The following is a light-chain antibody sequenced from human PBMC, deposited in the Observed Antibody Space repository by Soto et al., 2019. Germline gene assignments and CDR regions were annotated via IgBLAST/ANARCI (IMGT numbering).Light chain of an antibody. CDR3: QHCTASPRR. J-gene: IGKJ1*01. CDR1: QSISSW. Sequence: FGSRRVIVRITCRASQSISSWLAWYQQKPGKAPNLLIHKASHLESGVPSRFSGILSATEFTLTSCAVQAGHLTRYYYQHCTASPRRFAEGTKVDI. V-gene: IGKV1-5*03. CDR2: KAS.